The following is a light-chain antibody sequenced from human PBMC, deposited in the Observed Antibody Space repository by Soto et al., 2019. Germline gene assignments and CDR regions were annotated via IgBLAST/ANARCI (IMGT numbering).Light chain of an antibody. CDR2: CAS. J-gene: IGKJ3*01. CDR3: QHYTTYSGT. Sequence: DIHMTQSPATLSASVGDRVTITCRASQSISTWLAWYQQKPGKAPKLLIYCASSLESGVPSRFSGSGSGTEFTLTISSLQPDDFATYYCQHYTTYSGTFCPGTKVDIK. CDR1: QSISTW. V-gene: IGKV1-5*03.